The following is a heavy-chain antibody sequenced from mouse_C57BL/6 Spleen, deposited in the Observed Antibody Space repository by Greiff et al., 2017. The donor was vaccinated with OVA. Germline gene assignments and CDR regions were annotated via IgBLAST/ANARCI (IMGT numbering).Heavy chain of an antibody. V-gene: IGHV6-6*01. CDR2: IRNEANNHAT. J-gene: IGHJ1*03. Sequence: EVQRVESGGGLVQPGGSMKLSCAASGFTFSDAWMDWVRQSPEKGLEWVAEIRNEANNHATYYAESVKGRFTISRDDSKSSVYLQMNSLRAEDTGIYYCTRITGYFDVWGTGTTVTVSS. CDR1: GFTFSDAW. D-gene: IGHD1-1*01. CDR3: TRITGYFDV.